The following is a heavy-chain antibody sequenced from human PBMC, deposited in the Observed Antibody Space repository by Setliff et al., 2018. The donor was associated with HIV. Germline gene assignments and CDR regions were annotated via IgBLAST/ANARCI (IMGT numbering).Heavy chain of an antibody. CDR1: GGSISSYY. V-gene: IGHV4-4*07. D-gene: IGHD3-10*01. CDR2: IYTSGST. J-gene: IGHJ6*03. CDR3: ARDLYYGSGSYRDYYYYMDA. Sequence: SETLSLTCTVSGGSISSYYWSWIRQPAGKGLEWIGRIYTSGSTNYNPSLKSRVTMSVDTSKTQFSLNLTSVTAADTAVYYCARDLYYGSGSYRDYYYYMDAWGKGTKVTVSS.